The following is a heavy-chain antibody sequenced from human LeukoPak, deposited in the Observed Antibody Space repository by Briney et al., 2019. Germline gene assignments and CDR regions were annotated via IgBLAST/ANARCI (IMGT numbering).Heavy chain of an antibody. D-gene: IGHD5-24*01. J-gene: IGHJ3*02. V-gene: IGHV3-43D*03. Sequence: GGSLRLSCAASGFTFDDYAMHWVRQAPGKGLEWVSLISWDGGSTYYADSVKGRFTISRDNSKNSLYLQMNSLRAEDTALYYCASWLRDAFDIWGQGTMVTVSS. CDR3: ASWLRDAFDI. CDR2: ISWDGGST. CDR1: GFTFDDYA.